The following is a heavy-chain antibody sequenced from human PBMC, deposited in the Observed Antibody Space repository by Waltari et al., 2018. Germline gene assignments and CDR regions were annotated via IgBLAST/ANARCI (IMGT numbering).Heavy chain of an antibody. J-gene: IGHJ4*03. CDR3: ALWESDWRAFRF. Sequence: QVQLQESGPGLVKSSENLYPTCTVSGVSVRGYFWNWIRQAPGKGPEWIGYIRHTGDTKQNPSLKSRVTMSVDTSRNDFSLRLSSVTAADTAVYYCALWESDWRAFRFWGQGTLGTVSS. V-gene: IGHV4-59*08. CDR1: GVSVRGYF. D-gene: IGHD3-16*01. CDR2: IRHTGDT.